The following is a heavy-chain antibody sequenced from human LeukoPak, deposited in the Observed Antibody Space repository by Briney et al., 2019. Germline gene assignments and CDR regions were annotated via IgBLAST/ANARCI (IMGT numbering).Heavy chain of an antibody. CDR1: GYSISSGYY. CDR2: FYHSGST. V-gene: IGHV4-38-2*02. D-gene: IGHD3-22*01. Sequence: SETLSLTCTVSGYSISSGYYWGWIRQPPGKGLEWIGSFYHSGSTYYNPSLKSRVTISVDTSKNQFSLKLRSVTAADTAVYYCARAGGLYYYDSWFDPWGQGTLVTVSS. J-gene: IGHJ5*02. CDR3: ARAGGLYYYDSWFDP.